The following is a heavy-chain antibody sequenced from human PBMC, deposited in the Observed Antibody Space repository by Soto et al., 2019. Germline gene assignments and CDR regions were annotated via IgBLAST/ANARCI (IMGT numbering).Heavy chain of an antibody. J-gene: IGHJ5*02. CDR2: IYYSGST. D-gene: IGHD5-18*01. Sequence: SETLSLTCTVSGGSISSYYWSWIRQPPGKGLEWIGYIYYSGSTNYNPSLKSRVTISVDTSKNQFSLKLSSVTAADTAVYYCARSTWIQLWINWFDPWGQGTLVTVSS. CDR1: GGSISSYY. CDR3: ARSTWIQLWINWFDP. V-gene: IGHV4-59*08.